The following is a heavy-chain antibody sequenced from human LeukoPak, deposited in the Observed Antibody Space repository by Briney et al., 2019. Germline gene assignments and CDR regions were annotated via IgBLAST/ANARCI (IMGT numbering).Heavy chain of an antibody. Sequence: GGSLRLSCAASGFTFGNYGMSWVRQAPGKGLEWVSGIKWNGGSKDYADSVKGRFTISRDNAKNSLYLQMNSLRAEDTALYYCARVVDYCDQRGPLFDYWGQGTLVTVSS. CDR2: IKWNGGSK. D-gene: IGHD4-17*01. CDR3: ARVVDYCDQRGPLFDY. V-gene: IGHV3-20*04. J-gene: IGHJ4*02. CDR1: GFTFGNYG.